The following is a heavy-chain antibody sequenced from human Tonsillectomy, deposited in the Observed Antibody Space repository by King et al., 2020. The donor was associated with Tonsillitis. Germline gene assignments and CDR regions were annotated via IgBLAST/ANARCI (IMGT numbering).Heavy chain of an antibody. V-gene: IGHV4-39*01. CDR2: IDFSGSP. CDR1: GASIRSSSFY. J-gene: IGHJ5*02. CDR3: ARWLGGTVYGAVNPRGFDP. Sequence: QLQESGPGLVKPSETLSLTCTVSGASIRSSSFYWGWIRQSPGKGLEWIGSIDFSGSPFYNPSLKSRVTISRDTSRNQFSLNLTSVTAADTAVYYCARWLGGTVYGAVNPRGFDPWGQGTLVTVSS. D-gene: IGHD4/OR15-4a*01.